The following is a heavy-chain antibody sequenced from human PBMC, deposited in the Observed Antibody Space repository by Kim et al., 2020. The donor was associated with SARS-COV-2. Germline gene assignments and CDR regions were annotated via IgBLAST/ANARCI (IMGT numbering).Heavy chain of an antibody. CDR2: IYYSGST. D-gene: IGHD3-16*02. Sequence: SETLSLTCTVSGGSISSSSYYWGWIRQPPGKGLEWIGSIYYSGSTYYNPSLKSRVTISVDTSKNQFSLKLSSVTAADTAVYYCARDGGIMITFGGVIVMNNWFDPWGQGTLVTVSS. CDR3: ARDGGIMITFGGVIVMNNWFDP. J-gene: IGHJ5*02. V-gene: IGHV4-39*07. CDR1: GGSISSSSYY.